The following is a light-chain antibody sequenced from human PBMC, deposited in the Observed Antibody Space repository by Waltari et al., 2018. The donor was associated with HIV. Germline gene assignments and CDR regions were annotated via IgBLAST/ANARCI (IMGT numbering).Light chain of an antibody. Sequence: QSVLTQPPSASGTPGHRVTLSCSGSSSNIGSSTLNWYQQLPGTAPKLLIYSNNQRPSGVPDRFSGSKSGTSASLAISGLQSEDEADYYCAAWDDSLNGWVFGGGTKLTVL. J-gene: IGLJ3*02. V-gene: IGLV1-44*01. CDR1: SSNIGSST. CDR2: SNN. CDR3: AAWDDSLNGWV.